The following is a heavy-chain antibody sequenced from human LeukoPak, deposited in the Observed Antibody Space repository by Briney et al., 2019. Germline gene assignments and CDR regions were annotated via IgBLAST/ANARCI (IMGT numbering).Heavy chain of an antibody. V-gene: IGHV1-2*02. D-gene: IGHD2-8*01. CDR1: GYTFTDYY. CDR3: ARFNLGYCTNGVCFDY. Sequence: ASVTVSCKASGYTFTDYYMHWVRQAPGQGLEWMGWINPNSGVTNYAQNFQGRVTMTRDTSSSTAYIELSRLRSDDTAVYYCARFNLGYCTNGVCFDYWGQGTLVTVSS. CDR2: INPNSGVT. J-gene: IGHJ4*02.